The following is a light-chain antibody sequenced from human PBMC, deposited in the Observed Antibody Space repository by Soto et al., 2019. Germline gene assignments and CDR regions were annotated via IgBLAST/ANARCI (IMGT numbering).Light chain of an antibody. V-gene: IGKV1-6*01. CDR3: LQDYSYPWT. CDR2: AAS. J-gene: IGKJ1*01. CDR1: QGIRND. Sequence: AIQMTQSPSSLSASLGDRVTITCRASQGIRNDLGWYQQKPGKAPRLLIYAASSLQSGAPSKFSGSGSGTDFTLTISSLQPEDFATYYCLQDYSYPWTFGQGTKVEI.